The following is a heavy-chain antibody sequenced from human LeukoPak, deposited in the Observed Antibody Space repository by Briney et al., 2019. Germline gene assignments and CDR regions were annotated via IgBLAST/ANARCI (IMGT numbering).Heavy chain of an antibody. CDR2: IKQDGSEK. J-gene: IGHJ5*02. V-gene: IGHV3-7*01. Sequence: PGGSLRLSCAASGFTFSSYWMSWVRQAPGKGLEWVANIKQDGSEKYYVDSVKGRFTISRDNAKSSLFVQMNSLRAEDTAVYYCTRDSGKSPFDPWGQGTLVTVSS. CDR1: GFTFSSYW. CDR3: TRDSGKSPFDP.